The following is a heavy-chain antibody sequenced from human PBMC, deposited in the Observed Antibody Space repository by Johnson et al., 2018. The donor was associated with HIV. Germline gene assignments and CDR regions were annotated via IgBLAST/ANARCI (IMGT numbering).Heavy chain of an antibody. CDR2: ISYDGSEN. V-gene: IGHV3-30*04. CDR3: ARDAGQWLDDAFDI. Sequence: QVQLVESGGDVVQPGGSLRLSCAASGFTFSSYAMHWVRQAPGKGLEWVAVISYDGSENNYADSVKGRFTISRDNSENTLYLQMNSLRVEDTAMYYCARDAGQWLDDAFDIWGQGTMVTVSS. D-gene: IGHD6-19*01. CDR1: GFTFSSYA. J-gene: IGHJ3*02.